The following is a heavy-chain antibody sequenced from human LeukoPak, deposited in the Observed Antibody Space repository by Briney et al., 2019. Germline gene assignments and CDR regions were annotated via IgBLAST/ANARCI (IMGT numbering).Heavy chain of an antibody. CDR1: GFTFDDYA. J-gene: IGHJ4*02. V-gene: IGHV3-9*01. CDR3: ARARYCSSTSCYRDYFDY. D-gene: IGHD2-2*01. Sequence: GRSLRLSCAASGFTFDDYAMHWVRQAPGKGLEWVSGISWNSGSIGYADSVKGRFTISRDNAKNPLYLQMNSLRAEDTALYHCARARYCSSTSCYRDYFDYWGQGTLVTVSS. CDR2: ISWNSGSI.